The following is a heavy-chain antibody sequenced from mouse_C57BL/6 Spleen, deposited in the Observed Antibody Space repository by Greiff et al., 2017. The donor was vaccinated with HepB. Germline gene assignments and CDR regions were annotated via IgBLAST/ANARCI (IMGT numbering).Heavy chain of an antibody. D-gene: IGHD1-1*01. Sequence: EVNLVKSGGGLVKPGGSLKLSCAASGFTFSDYGMHWVRQAPEKGLEWVAYISSGSSTIYYADTVKGRFTISRDNAKNTLFLQMTSLRSEDTAMYYCARRYYYGSSYYFDYWGQGTTLTVSS. J-gene: IGHJ2*01. CDR2: ISSGSSTI. CDR3: ARRYYYGSSYYFDY. CDR1: GFTFSDYG. V-gene: IGHV5-17*01.